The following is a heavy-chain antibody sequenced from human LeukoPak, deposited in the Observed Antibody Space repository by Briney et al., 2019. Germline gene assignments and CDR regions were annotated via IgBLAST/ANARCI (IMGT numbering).Heavy chain of an antibody. J-gene: IGHJ3*02. CDR2: ISYDGSNK. CDR3: AKGGDGYTSHDAFDI. Sequence: GGSLRLSCAASGFTFSSYGMHWVRQAPGKGLEWVAVISYDGSNKYYADPVKGRFTISRDNSTNTLYLQMNSLSAEDTAVYSCAKGGDGYTSHDAFDIWGQGTMVTVSS. D-gene: IGHD5-24*01. V-gene: IGHV3-30*18. CDR1: GFTFSSYG.